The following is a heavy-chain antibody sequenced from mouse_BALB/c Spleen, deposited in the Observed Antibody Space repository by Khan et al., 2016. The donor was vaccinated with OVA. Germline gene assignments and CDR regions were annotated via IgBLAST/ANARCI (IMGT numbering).Heavy chain of an antibody. CDR1: GFTFSSYV. J-gene: IGHJ2*01. CDR2: ISSGGST. CDR3: AREAYRYDGYYFDY. V-gene: IGHV5-6-5*01. Sequence: EVELVESGGDLVKPGGSLKLSCAASGFTFSSYVMSWVRQTPEKRLEWVASISSGGSTYYPDSVKGRITISRDNARNILYLQMSSQRTKDTAMYYCAREAYRYDGYYFDYWGQGTTLTVSS. D-gene: IGHD2-14*01.